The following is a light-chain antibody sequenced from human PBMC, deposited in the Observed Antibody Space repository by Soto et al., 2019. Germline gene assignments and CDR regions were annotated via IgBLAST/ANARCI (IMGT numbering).Light chain of an antibody. V-gene: IGKV1-5*03. CDR2: RAS. Sequence: DIQMTQSPSTLSASVGDRVTITCRASQSISTWLAWYQQKPGLAPKLLIYRASRLESGVPSTFSASGSETEFTLTVTSLQPDDFATYYCQQTLSVPRTFGLGTKVEIK. CDR1: QSISTW. J-gene: IGKJ1*01. CDR3: QQTLSVPRT.